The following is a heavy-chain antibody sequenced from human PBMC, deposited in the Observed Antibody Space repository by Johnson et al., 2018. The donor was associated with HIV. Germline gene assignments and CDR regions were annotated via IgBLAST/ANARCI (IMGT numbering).Heavy chain of an antibody. D-gene: IGHD1-26*01. CDR2: ISYDGSNK. Sequence: VQLMESGGGVVRPGGSLRLSCAASGFTFDDYGMSWVRQAPGKGLEWVAVISYDGSNKFYADSVKGRFTISRDNSNNTLYLQMNSLRAEDTAVYYCARDKWELLGAFDIWGQGTMVTVSS. CDR3: ARDKWELLGAFDI. J-gene: IGHJ3*02. CDR1: GFTFDDYG. V-gene: IGHV3-30*03.